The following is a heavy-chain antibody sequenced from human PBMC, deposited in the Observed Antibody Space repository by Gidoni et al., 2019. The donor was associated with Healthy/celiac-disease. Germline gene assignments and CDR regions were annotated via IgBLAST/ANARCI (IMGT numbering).Heavy chain of an antibody. V-gene: IGHV1-69*01. CDR2: IIPIFGTA. Sequence: QVQLVQSGAEVKKPGSSVKGSYKAAGGTFSSYAISWVRQAPGQGLEWMGGIIPIFGTANYAQKFQGRVTITADESTSTAYMELSSLRSEDTAVYYCARDYSSGSYYISYYGMDVWGQGTTVTVSS. CDR3: ARDYSSGSYYISYYGMDV. D-gene: IGHD1-26*01. J-gene: IGHJ6*02. CDR1: GGTFSSYA.